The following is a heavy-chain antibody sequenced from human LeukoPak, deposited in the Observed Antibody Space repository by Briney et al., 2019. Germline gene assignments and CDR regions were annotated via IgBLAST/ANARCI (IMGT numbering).Heavy chain of an antibody. D-gene: IGHD3-22*01. CDR2: INHSGST. CDR3: ARGPGTMIVVVSEDAFDI. CDR1: GGSISRRRDY. J-gene: IGHJ3*02. Sequence: PSETLSLTCTVSGGSISRRRDYWSWIRQPPGKGLEWIGEINHSGSTNYNPSLKSRVTISVDTSKNQFSLKLSSVTAADTAVYYCARGPGTMIVVVSEDAFDIWGQGTMVTVSS. V-gene: IGHV4-61*05.